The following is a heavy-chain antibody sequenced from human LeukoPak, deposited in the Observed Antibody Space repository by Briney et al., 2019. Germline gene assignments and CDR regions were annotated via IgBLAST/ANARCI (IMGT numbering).Heavy chain of an antibody. Sequence: SGTLSLTCAVSGGSISSPNWWSWVRQPPGKGLEWIGEIYHSGSTNYNPSLKSRLTISLDKSKNQFSLKLTSVTAADTAMYYCARRRRMAAAGTDAFDIWGQGTMVTVSS. CDR1: GGSISSPNW. CDR2: IYHSGST. CDR3: ARRRRMAAAGTDAFDI. J-gene: IGHJ3*02. V-gene: IGHV4-4*02. D-gene: IGHD6-13*01.